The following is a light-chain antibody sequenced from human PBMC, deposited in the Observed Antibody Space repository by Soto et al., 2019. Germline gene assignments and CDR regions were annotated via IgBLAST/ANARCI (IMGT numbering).Light chain of an antibody. CDR1: SGHSSYA. CDR2: LNSDGSH. V-gene: IGLV4-69*01. Sequence: QSVLTQSPSASASLGASVKLTCTLSSGHSSYAIAWHQQQPEKGPRYLMKLNSDGSHSKGDGIPDRFSGSSSGAERYLTISSLQSEAEADYYCQTWGTGIRVFGGGTKRTVL. CDR3: QTWGTGIRV. J-gene: IGLJ2*01.